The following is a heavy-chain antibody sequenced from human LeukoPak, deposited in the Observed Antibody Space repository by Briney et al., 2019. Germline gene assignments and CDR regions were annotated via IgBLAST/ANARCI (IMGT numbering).Heavy chain of an antibody. J-gene: IGHJ4*02. Sequence: GGSLRLSCAASGFTFSSHWMSWVRQAPRKGLEWVSAITGSGGGTYYADSLKGRFTISRDNSKNTLYLQMNNLRAEDTAVYYCAKVRADNDYGDSHPPIWGQGTLVTVSS. CDR3: AKVRADNDYGDSHPPI. D-gene: IGHD4-17*01. CDR1: GFTFSSHW. CDR2: ITGSGGGT. V-gene: IGHV3-23*01.